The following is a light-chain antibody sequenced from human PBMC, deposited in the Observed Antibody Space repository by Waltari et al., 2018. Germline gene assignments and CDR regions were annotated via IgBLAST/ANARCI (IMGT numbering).Light chain of an antibody. CDR3: QQYNSLPIT. CDR2: WAS. J-gene: IGKJ5*01. V-gene: IGKV4-1*01. Sequence: DIVMTQSPDSLAVALGERATINCGSSQSVFNSSKNKNDLAWYLQKPGQPPKLLIYWASTRESGVPDRFSGSGSGTDFALTISSLQAEDVAVYYCQQYNSLPITFGQGTRLEI. CDR1: QSVFNSSKNKND.